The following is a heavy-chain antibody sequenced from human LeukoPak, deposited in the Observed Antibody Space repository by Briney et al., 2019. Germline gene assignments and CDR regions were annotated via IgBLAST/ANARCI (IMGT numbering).Heavy chain of an antibody. Sequence: GGSLRLSCAASGFTFSSYAMSWVRQAPGKGLEWVSAISDSGGSTYYADSVKGRFTISRDNSKNTLYLQMNSLRAEDTAVYYCARGPSGYHNTGGQGTLVTVSS. CDR1: GFTFSSYA. CDR2: ISDSGGST. D-gene: IGHD5-12*01. J-gene: IGHJ4*02. V-gene: IGHV3-23*01. CDR3: ARGPSGYHNT.